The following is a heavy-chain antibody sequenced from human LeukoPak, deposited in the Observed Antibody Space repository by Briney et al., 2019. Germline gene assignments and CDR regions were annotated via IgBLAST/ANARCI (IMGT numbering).Heavy chain of an antibody. CDR1: GFTFSSYS. D-gene: IGHD2-21*02. CDR2: ISNNNAI. CDR3: AREQTRGGDLAY. V-gene: IGHV3-21*06. J-gene: IGHJ4*02. Sequence: GGSLRLSCAASGFTFSSYSMNWVRQSPGKGLEWISSISNNNAIFYADSVRGRFTISRDNARNSLYLVMFSLRVEDTAVYYCAREQTRGGDLAYWGQGAQITVSS.